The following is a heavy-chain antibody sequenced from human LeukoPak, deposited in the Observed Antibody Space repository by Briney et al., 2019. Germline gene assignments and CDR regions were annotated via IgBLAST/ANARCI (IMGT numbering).Heavy chain of an antibody. J-gene: IGHJ4*02. CDR1: GFTVSSNY. CDR2: TYSGGST. V-gene: IGHV3-53*01. D-gene: IGHD2-21*02. Sequence: GGSLRLSCAASGFTVSSNYMSWVRQAPGKGLEWVSVTYSGGSTYYADSVKGRFTISRDNSKNTLYLQMNSLRAEDTAVYYCAREAYCGGDCYWGFDYWGQGTLVTVSS. CDR3: AREAYCGGDCYWGFDY.